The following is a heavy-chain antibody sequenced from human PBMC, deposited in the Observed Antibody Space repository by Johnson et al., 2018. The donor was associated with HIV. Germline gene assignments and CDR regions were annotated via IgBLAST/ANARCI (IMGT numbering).Heavy chain of an antibody. CDR3: VREDGAFDL. Sequence: VQLVESGGGLVQPGGSLRLSCAASGFTVSSNYISWVRQAPGKGLVYVSGSRFDGDDTMYEDSVKGRFTISRDNARNTLYLQMNSLRADDTAVYYCVREDGAFDLWGQGTVVTVSS. J-gene: IGHJ3*01. CDR1: GFTVSSNY. CDR2: SRFDGDDT. V-gene: IGHV3-74*03. D-gene: IGHD5-24*01.